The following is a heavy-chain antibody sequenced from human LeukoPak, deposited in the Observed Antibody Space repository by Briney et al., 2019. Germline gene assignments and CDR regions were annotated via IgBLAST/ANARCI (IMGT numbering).Heavy chain of an antibody. CDR3: ARGTCSNGVCYRYGEGFHY. V-gene: IGHV4-59*01. J-gene: IGHJ4*02. Sequence: KPSETPSPTPPVPGGSLSSYFWGWIRQPPREGLGWVGYIHYSGSTNYNPSLKSRVTISVDTSKNEFSLKLSSVTAADTAVYYCARGTCSNGVCYRYGEGFHYWGQGTLVTVSS. D-gene: IGHD2-8*01. CDR1: GGSLSSYF. CDR2: IHYSGST.